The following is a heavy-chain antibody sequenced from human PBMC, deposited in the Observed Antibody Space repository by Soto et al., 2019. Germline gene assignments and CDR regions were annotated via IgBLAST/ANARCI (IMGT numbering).Heavy chain of an antibody. CDR1: VGSISIRSHY. CDR2: SFYRGST. V-gene: IGHV4-39*01. J-gene: IGHJ4*02. D-gene: IGHD3-3*01. Sequence: QLQLQESGPGLVKPSEPLSLTCTVPVGSISIRSHYWGWIRQSPGKHLEWIGSSFYRGSTHYNPSLKTRVTISVDTSKNQVSLKLYSVTAADTAVYYCATADGFGVVTPFFEYWGQGILVTVSS. CDR3: ATADGFGVVTPFFEY.